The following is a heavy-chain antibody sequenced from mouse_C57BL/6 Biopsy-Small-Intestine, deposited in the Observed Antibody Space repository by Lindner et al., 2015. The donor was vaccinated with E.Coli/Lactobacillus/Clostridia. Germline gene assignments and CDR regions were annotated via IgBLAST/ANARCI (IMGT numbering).Heavy chain of an antibody. CDR3: AIPYDGYYEGFAY. CDR1: GYTFTDYY. V-gene: IGHV1-19*01. Sequence: VQLQESGPVLVKPGASVKMSCKASGYTFTDYYMNWVKQSHGKSPEWIGVINPYNGGTSYNQKFKGKATLTVGKSSSTAYMELNSLTSEDSAVYYCAIPYDGYYEGFAYWDQGTLVTVSA. J-gene: IGHJ3*01. CDR2: INPYNGGT. D-gene: IGHD2-3*01.